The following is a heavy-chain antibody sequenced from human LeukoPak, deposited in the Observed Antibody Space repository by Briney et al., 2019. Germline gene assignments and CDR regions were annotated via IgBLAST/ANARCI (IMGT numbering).Heavy chain of an antibody. J-gene: IGHJ3*01. CDR3: ARDAVAGVMSHV. Sequence: GGPLRLSCAVSGFTVSSNYMSWVRQAPGKGLEWVSVIYSGGTTYYADSVKGRVTISRDNSKNTLYLQMNSLRAEDTAVYYCARDAVAGVMSHVWGQGTMVTVSS. CDR1: GFTVSSNY. D-gene: IGHD6-19*01. CDR2: IYSGGTT. V-gene: IGHV3-66*01.